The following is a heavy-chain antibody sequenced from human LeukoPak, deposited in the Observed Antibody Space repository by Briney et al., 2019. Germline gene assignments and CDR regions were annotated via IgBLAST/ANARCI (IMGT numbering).Heavy chain of an antibody. J-gene: IGHJ6*03. V-gene: IGHV4-31*03. CDR2: IYHSGST. CDR3: ARDGSYYDFWSGYYTGFYYYYYMDV. D-gene: IGHD3-3*01. CDR1: GGSISSGGYY. Sequence: SETLSLTCTVSGGSISSGGYYWSWIRQHPGKGLEWIGYIYHSGSTYYNPSLKSRVTISVDTSKNQFSLKLSSVTAADTAVYYCARDGSYYDFWSGYYTGFYYYYYMDVWGKGTTVTVSS.